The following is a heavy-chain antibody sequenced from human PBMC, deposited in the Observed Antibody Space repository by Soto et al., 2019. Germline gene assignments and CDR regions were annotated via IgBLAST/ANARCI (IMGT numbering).Heavy chain of an antibody. CDR2: ISSSSSYI. D-gene: IGHD5-12*01. CDR1: GFTFSSYS. J-gene: IGHJ5*02. CDR3: ARDFGEGGWLRDHNWFDP. V-gene: IGHV3-21*01. Sequence: PGGSLRLSCAASGFTFSSYSMNWVRQAPGKGLEWVSSISSSSSYIYYADSVKGRFTISRDNAKNSLYLQMNSLRAEDTAVYYCARDFGEGGWLRDHNWFDPWGQGTLVTVSS.